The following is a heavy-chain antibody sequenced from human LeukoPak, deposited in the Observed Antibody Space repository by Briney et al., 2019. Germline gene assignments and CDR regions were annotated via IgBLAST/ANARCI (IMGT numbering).Heavy chain of an antibody. D-gene: IGHD6-25*01. CDR3: ARDIPDSGRGIDY. CDR2: ISSSSYI. J-gene: IGHJ4*02. V-gene: IGHV3-21*01. CDR1: GFTFSSYS. Sequence: GGSLRLSCAASGFTFSSYSMNWVRQAPGKGLEWVSSISSSSYIYYADSVKGRFTISRDNAKNSLYLQMNSLRAEDTAVYYCARDIPDSGRGIDYWGQGTLVTVSS.